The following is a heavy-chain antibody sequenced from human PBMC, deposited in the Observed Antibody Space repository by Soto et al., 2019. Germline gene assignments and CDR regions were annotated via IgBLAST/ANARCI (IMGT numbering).Heavy chain of an antibody. Sequence: ASVKVSCKASGYTFTSYGISWVRQAPGQGLEWMGWISAYNGNTNYAQKLQGRVTMTTDTSTSTAYMELRSLRSDDTAVDYCARVGVRGDIVVVPAVNWFDPWGQGTLVTVSS. CDR2: ISAYNGNT. CDR1: GYTFTSYG. V-gene: IGHV1-18*01. D-gene: IGHD2-2*01. CDR3: ARVGVRGDIVVVPAVNWFDP. J-gene: IGHJ5*02.